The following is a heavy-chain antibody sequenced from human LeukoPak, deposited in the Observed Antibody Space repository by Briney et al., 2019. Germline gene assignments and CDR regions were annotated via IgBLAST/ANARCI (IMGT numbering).Heavy chain of an antibody. D-gene: IGHD1-1*01. CDR1: GFIFDDFA. J-gene: IGHJ3*01. Sequence: QPGRSLRLSCAASGFIFDDFAMHWVRQAPGKGLEWVSSISWDSGGRVYADSVKGRFTVSRDNAKNSLHLQMDSLTPDDTALYYCIKDLRLDLHLDTFEFWGQGTMVTVSS. V-gene: IGHV3-9*01. CDR2: ISWDSGGR. CDR3: IKDLRLDLHLDTFEF.